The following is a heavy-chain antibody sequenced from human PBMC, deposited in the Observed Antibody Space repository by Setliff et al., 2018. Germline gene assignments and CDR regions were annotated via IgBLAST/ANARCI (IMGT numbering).Heavy chain of an antibody. CDR1: GFTFDDYG. CDR3: ARGRPLYSSPVDY. J-gene: IGHJ4*02. V-gene: IGHV3-20*04. CDR2: LSWRGDNI. Sequence: GESLKISCLASGFTFDDYGMSWVRQAPGKGLEWVSGLSWRGDNIGYADSVRGRFTISRDNAKNSLYLQMTSLRAEDTALYYCARGRPLYSSPVDYWGQGTLVTVSS. D-gene: IGHD6-13*01.